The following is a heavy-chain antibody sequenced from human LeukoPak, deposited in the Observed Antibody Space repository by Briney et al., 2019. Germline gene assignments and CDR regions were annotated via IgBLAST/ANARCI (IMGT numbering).Heavy chain of an antibody. CDR3: AKNTAPLGGAFDI. J-gene: IGHJ3*02. Sequence: GSLSLSCAASGFTFNGYAMSWVRQAPGKGLEWVSNISGSGDSAYYADSVKGQFTISRDNSKNTLYLQMKSLRAEDTALYYCAKNTAPLGGAFDIWGQGTMVTVSS. CDR1: GFTFNGYA. V-gene: IGHV3-23*01. CDR2: ISGSGDSA. D-gene: IGHD3-16*01.